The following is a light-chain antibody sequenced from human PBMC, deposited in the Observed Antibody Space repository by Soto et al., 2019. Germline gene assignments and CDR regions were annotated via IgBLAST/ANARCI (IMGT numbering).Light chain of an antibody. CDR1: SSDVGAYSY. CDR3: SSYTSSRTYV. Sequence: QSALTQPASVSGSPGQSITISCTGTSSDVGAYSYVSWYQQHPGKAPKLIIYDVSDRPSGISNRFSGSKSDNTASLTISGLQAEDEAEYYCSSYTSSRTYVFGTGTELTVL. V-gene: IGLV2-14*01. CDR2: DVS. J-gene: IGLJ1*01.